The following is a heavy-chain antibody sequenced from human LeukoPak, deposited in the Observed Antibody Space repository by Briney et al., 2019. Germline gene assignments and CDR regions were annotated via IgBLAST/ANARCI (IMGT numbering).Heavy chain of an antibody. D-gene: IGHD3-22*01. Sequence: GGSLRLSCAASGFTFSTYNMNWVRQAPGKGLEWVSAISGSGGSTYYADSVKGRFTISRDNSKNTLYLQMNSLRAEDTAVYYCAKDFPYYYDSSGYPADFQHWGQGTLVTVSS. CDR1: GFTFSTYN. CDR3: AKDFPYYYDSSGYPADFQH. V-gene: IGHV3-23*01. J-gene: IGHJ1*01. CDR2: ISGSGGST.